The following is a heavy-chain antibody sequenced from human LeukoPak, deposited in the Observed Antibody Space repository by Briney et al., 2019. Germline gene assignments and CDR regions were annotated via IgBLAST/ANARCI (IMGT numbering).Heavy chain of an antibody. D-gene: IGHD2/OR15-2a*01. CDR1: GYSFTTYW. CDR2: IYPADSDT. CDR3: ARHLRLFDAFDI. V-gene: IGHV5-51*01. Sequence: GESLKISCKGSGYSFTTYWIGWVRQMPGKGLEWMGIIYPADSDTRYSPSFQGQVTISADKSIGTAYLQWSSLKASDTAMYFCARHLRLFDAFDIWGRGTMVTVSS. J-gene: IGHJ3*02.